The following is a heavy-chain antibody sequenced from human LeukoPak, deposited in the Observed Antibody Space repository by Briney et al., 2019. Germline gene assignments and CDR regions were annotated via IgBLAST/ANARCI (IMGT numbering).Heavy chain of an antibody. D-gene: IGHD3-22*01. J-gene: IGHJ4*02. Sequence: ASVKVSCTASGYTFTSYYMHWVRQAPGQGLEWMGIINPSGGSTSYAQKFQGRVTMTRDTSTSTVYMELSSQRSEDTAVYYCARDSYYYDSSGYYYPFDYWGQGTLVTVSS. CDR3: ARDSYYYDSSGYYYPFDY. V-gene: IGHV1-46*01. CDR2: INPSGGST. CDR1: GYTFTSYY.